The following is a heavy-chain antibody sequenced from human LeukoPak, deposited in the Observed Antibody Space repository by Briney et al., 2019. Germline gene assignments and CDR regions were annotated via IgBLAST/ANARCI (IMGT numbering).Heavy chain of an antibody. CDR3: ASPGCSGGSCPLDY. V-gene: IGHV1-3*01. J-gene: IGHJ4*02. Sequence: ASVKVSCKASGYTFTSYAMHWVRQAPGQRLEWMGWINAGNGNTKYSQKFQGRVTITRDTSASTAYMELSSLRSEDTAVYYCASPGCSGGSCPLDYWAREPWSPSPQ. D-gene: IGHD2-15*01. CDR2: INAGNGNT. CDR1: GYTFTSYA.